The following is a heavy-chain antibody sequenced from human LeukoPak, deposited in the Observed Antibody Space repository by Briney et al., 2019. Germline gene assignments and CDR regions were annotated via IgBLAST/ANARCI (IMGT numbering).Heavy chain of an antibody. D-gene: IGHD6-13*01. V-gene: IGHV3-66*01. Sequence: GGSLRLSCAASRLIVSSNYMAWVRQAPGKGLEWVSVIYSGGNTYYADSVKGRFTISRDNSKNTLYLQMNSLRAEDTAVYYCARAAARSWPDYWGQGTLVTVSS. J-gene: IGHJ4*02. CDR1: RLIVSSNY. CDR2: IYSGGNT. CDR3: ARAAARSWPDY.